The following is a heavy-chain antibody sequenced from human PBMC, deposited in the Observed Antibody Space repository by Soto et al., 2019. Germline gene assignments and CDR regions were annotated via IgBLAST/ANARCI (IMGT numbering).Heavy chain of an antibody. CDR1: GGSFSGYY. V-gene: IGHV4-34*01. D-gene: IGHD5-12*01. CDR3: ARGGQGRDGYNFGY. J-gene: IGHJ4*02. Sequence: PSETLSLTCAVYGGSFSGYYWSWIRQPPGKGLEWIGEINHSGSTNYNPSLKSRVTISVDTSKNQFSLKLSSVTAADTAVYYCARGGQGRDGYNFGYWGQGTLVTAPQ. CDR2: INHSGST.